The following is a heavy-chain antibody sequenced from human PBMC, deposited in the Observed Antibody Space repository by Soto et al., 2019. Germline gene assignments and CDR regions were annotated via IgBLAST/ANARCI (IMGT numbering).Heavy chain of an antibody. CDR1: GYTFTEYG. J-gene: IGHJ4*02. D-gene: IGHD3-22*01. V-gene: IGHV1-18*01. Sequence: GASVKVSCKASGYTFTEYGIGWVRQAPGQGLEWMGWISVYNGNTNYEQKFQDRVTMTTDTSTSTAYMELRSLRSDDTAIYYCARAYDSSGYYRSPIAFRGQGTLVTVSS. CDR3: ARAYDSSGYYRSPIAF. CDR2: ISVYNGNT.